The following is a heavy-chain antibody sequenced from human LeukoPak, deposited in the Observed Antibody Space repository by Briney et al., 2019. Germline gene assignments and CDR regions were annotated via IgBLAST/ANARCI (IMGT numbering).Heavy chain of an antibody. CDR3: ARGRSDYDSNGYYFDF. V-gene: IGHV1-69*05. CDR1: RGTFSSYA. Sequence: SVKVSCKASRGTFSSYAINWVRQALGQGLEWMGGVIPIFGTPYYAQKFQGRVTITTDGSTSTAYMDLRSLRSEDTAVYYCARGRSDYDSNGYYFDFWGQGTLVTVSS. D-gene: IGHD3-22*01. J-gene: IGHJ4*02. CDR2: VIPIFGTP.